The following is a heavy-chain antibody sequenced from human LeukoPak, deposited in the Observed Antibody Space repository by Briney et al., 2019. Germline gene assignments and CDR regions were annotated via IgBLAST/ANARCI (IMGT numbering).Heavy chain of an antibody. CDR3: AREGGYSGYAGGFDY. D-gene: IGHD5-12*01. Sequence: GGSLRLSCAASGFTFSSYAMHWVRQAPGKGLEWVAVISYDGSNKYYADSVKGRFTISRDNSKNTLYLQMNSLRAEDTAVYYCAREGGYSGYAGGFDYWGQGTLVTVSS. CDR2: ISYDGSNK. CDR1: GFTFSSYA. V-gene: IGHV3-30-3*01. J-gene: IGHJ4*02.